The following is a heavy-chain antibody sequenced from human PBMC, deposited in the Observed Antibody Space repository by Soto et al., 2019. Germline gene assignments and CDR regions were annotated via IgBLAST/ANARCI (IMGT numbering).Heavy chain of an antibody. Sequence: RASVKVSCKASGGTFSSYVISWVRQAPGQGLEWMGGIIPIFGTANYAQNFQGRVTITADESTSTVYMELSSLRSEDTAVYYCASNYYASSGYYYVGDYFYYYAMDVWGQGTTVTVSS. V-gene: IGHV1-69*13. CDR1: GGTFSSYV. CDR2: IIPIFGTA. CDR3: ASNYYASSGYYYVGDYFYYYAMDV. D-gene: IGHD3-22*01. J-gene: IGHJ6*02.